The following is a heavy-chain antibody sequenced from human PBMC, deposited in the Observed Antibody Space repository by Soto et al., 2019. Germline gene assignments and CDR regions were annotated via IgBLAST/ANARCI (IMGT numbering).Heavy chain of an antibody. CDR2: IKHSEST. Sequence: SETLSLTCAVAAGSFSCYYWSWIRQPAGKRLEWIGEIKHSESTNSNPSRKSGGTISVDTPESRFSLKLSSLSATNTAVYYCASVRVSATMVRGVAPYFHGMDAWGQGTKVTVSS. CDR1: AGSFSCYY. D-gene: IGHD3-10*01. V-gene: IGHV4-34*01. J-gene: IGHJ6*02. CDR3: ASVRVSATMVRGVAPYFHGMDA.